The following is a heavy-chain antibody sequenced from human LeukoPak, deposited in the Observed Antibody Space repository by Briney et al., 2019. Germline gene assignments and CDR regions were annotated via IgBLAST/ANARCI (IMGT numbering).Heavy chain of an antibody. V-gene: IGHV3-43*02. Sequence: GGSLRLSCAASGFTFDDYAMHWVRHAPGKGLEWVSLISGDGGSTYYADSVKGRFTISRDNSKNSLYLQMNSLRTEDTALSYCAKRHSSGWYDYYYYMDVWGKGTTVTVSS. D-gene: IGHD6-19*01. CDR3: AKRHSSGWYDYYYYMDV. CDR1: GFTFDDYA. CDR2: ISGDGGST. J-gene: IGHJ6*03.